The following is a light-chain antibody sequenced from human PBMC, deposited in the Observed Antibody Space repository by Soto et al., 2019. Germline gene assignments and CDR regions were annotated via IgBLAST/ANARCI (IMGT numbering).Light chain of an antibody. J-gene: IGKJ4*01. Sequence: DIQMTQSPSTLSASVGDRVTITCRASQSISSWLAWYQQKPGKAPKFLIYDASSLESGVPSRFSGSGSGTEFTLPISSLQPDDFATYYCQQYHSYPLTFGGGTKVDIK. V-gene: IGKV1-5*01. CDR3: QQYHSYPLT. CDR1: QSISSW. CDR2: DAS.